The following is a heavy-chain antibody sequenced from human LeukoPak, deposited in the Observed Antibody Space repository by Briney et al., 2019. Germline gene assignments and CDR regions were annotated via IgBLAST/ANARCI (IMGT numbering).Heavy chain of an antibody. Sequence: GGSLRLSCAASGFTYRNYGMHWVRQAPGKGLEWVACLRNDESEIFYADSVKGRFTISRGNSKNTLYLQMNSLRGEDTAVYYCVKDTGRGDFWGQGTQVTVSS. CDR1: GFTYRNYG. CDR2: LRNDESEI. V-gene: IGHV3-30*02. D-gene: IGHD1-14*01. CDR3: VKDTGRGDF. J-gene: IGHJ4*02.